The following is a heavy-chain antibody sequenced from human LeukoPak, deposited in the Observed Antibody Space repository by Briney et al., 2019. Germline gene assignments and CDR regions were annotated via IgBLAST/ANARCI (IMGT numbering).Heavy chain of an antibody. J-gene: IGHJ6*03. CDR1: GYTFTGYY. Sequence: VASVKVSCKASGYTFTGYYMHWVRQAPGQGLEWMGWINPNSGGTNYAQKFQGRVTMTRDTSISTAYMELSRLRSDDTAVYYCARDVTNFGYYYMDVWGKGTTVTISS. CDR3: ARDVTNFGYYYMDV. V-gene: IGHV1-2*02. CDR2: INPNSGGT. D-gene: IGHD2-21*02.